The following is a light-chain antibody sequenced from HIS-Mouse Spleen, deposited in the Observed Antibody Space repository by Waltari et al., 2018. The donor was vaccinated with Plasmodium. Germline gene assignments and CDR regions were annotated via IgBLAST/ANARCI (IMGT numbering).Light chain of an antibody. CDR1: KLGDKH. V-gene: IGLV3-1*01. J-gene: IGLJ2*01. Sequence: SYELTQPPSVSVSPGQTASITCSGAKLGDKHACWYQQKPGQPPVLVIYQDSKRPSGIPERFSGSNSGNTATLTISGTQAMDEADYYCQAWDSSTVVFGGGTKLTVL. CDR2: QDS. CDR3: QAWDSSTVV.